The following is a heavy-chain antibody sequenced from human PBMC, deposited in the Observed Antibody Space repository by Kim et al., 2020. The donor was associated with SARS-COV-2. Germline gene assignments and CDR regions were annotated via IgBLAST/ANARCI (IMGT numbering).Heavy chain of an antibody. CDR1: GYTFTSYY. CDR3: ARGGESYYYDSDAFDI. J-gene: IGHJ3*02. Sequence: ASVKVSCKASGYTFTSYYMHWVRQAPGQGLEWMGIINPSGGSTSYAQKFQGRVTMTRDTSTSTVYMELSSLRSEDTAVYYCARGGESYYYDSDAFDIWGQGTMVTVSS. V-gene: IGHV1-46*01. D-gene: IGHD3-22*01. CDR2: INPSGGST.